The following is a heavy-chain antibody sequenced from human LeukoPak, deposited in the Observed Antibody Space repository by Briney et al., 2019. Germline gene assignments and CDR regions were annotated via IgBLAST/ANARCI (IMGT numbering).Heavy chain of an antibody. CDR1: GGSISSSSYS. CDR3: ARLPYYDSSGYPYYFDY. D-gene: IGHD3-22*01. Sequence: PSETLSLTCTVSGGSISSSSYSWGWIRQPPGEGLEWIGSIYYSGSTYYNPSLKSRVTISVDTSKNQFSLKLSSVTAADTAVYYCARLPYYDSSGYPYYFDYWGQGTLVTVSS. J-gene: IGHJ4*02. V-gene: IGHV4-39*01. CDR2: IYYSGST.